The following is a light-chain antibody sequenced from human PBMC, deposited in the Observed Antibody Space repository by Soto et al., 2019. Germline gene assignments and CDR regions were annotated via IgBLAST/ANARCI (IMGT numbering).Light chain of an antibody. J-gene: IGKJ5*01. CDR2: AAS. CDR3: QHANSFPIT. CDR1: QDISSW. Sequence: DIQMTQSQSYVSASVGDRVTITCRASQDISSWLAWYQQKPGKATKLLIYAASSLQSGVPSRFSGSGSGTDFSRTSSSMQPQDYATYSCQHANSFPITFGQGTRLEIK. V-gene: IGKV1-12*01.